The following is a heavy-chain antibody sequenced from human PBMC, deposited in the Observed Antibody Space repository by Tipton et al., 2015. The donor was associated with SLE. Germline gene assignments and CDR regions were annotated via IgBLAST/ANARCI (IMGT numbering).Heavy chain of an antibody. Sequence: TLSLTCTVSGGSISSGSYYWSWIRQPAGKGLEWIGRIYTSGSTNYNPSLKSRVTISVDTSKNQFSLKLSSVTAADTAVYYCASGAAVSPFDYWGQGTLVTVSS. J-gene: IGHJ4*02. D-gene: IGHD4-23*01. CDR2: IYTSGST. CDR3: ASGAAVSPFDY. CDR1: GGSISSGSYY. V-gene: IGHV4-61*02.